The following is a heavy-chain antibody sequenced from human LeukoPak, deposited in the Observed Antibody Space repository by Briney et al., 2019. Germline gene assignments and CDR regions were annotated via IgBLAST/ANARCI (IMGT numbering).Heavy chain of an antibody. CDR3: ARLRITMVRGVIIGGDYFDY. D-gene: IGHD3-10*01. V-gene: IGHV1-18*04. J-gene: IGHJ4*02. CDR2: ISAYNGNT. CDR1: GYIFTSYG. Sequence: ASVKVSCKASGYIFTSYGISWVRQAPGQGLEWMGWISAYNGNTNYAQKLQGRVTMTTDTSTSTAYMELRSLRSDDTAVYNCARLRITMVRGVIIGGDYFDYWGQGTLVTVSS.